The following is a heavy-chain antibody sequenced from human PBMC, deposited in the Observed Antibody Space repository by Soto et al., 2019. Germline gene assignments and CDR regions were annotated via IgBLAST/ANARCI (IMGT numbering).Heavy chain of an antibody. Sequence: SETLSLTCTVSGGSISSYYWSWIRQPPGKGLEWIGYIYYSGSTNYNPSLKSRVTISVDTSKNQFSLKLSSVTAADTAVYYCARDRRGDYDDDGFDPWGQGTLVTVSS. CDR2: IYYSGST. CDR1: GGSISSYY. D-gene: IGHD3-22*01. J-gene: IGHJ5*02. V-gene: IGHV4-59*01. CDR3: ARDRRGDYDDDGFDP.